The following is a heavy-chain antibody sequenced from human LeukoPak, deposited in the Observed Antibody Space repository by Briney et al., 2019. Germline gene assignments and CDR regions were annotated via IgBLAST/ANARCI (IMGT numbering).Heavy chain of an antibody. D-gene: IGHD5-18*01. CDR3: AKNGDSYGYWYFVFGNYMDV. CDR1: GFTFSNYG. CDR2: IRYDGSNK. V-gene: IGHV3-30*02. J-gene: IGHJ6*03. Sequence: PGRSLRLSCVTSGFTFSNYGMHWVRQVPGKGLEWVAFIRYDGSNKYYADSVKGRFTISRDNSKNTLYLQMNSLRAEDTAVYYCAKNGDSYGYWYFVFGNYMDVWGKGTTVTISS.